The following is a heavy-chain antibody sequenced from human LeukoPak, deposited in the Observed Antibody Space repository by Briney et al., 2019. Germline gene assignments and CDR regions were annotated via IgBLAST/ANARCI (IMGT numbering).Heavy chain of an antibody. D-gene: IGHD6-19*01. CDR3: ARAMGIAVADDAFDI. V-gene: IGHV1-69*05. J-gene: IGHJ3*02. CDR2: IIPIFGTA. Sequence: SVKVSCRASGGTFSSYTISWVRQAPGQGLEWMGRIIPIFGTANYAQKFQGRVTITTDESTSTAYMELSSLRSEDTAVYYCARAMGIAVADDAFDIWGQGTMVTVSS. CDR1: GGTFSSYT.